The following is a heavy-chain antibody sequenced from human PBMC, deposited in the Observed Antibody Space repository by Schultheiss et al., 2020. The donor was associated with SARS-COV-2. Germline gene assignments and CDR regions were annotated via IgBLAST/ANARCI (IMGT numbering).Heavy chain of an antibody. Sequence: GESLKISCKASGYTFTSYYMHWVRQAPGQGLEWMGIINPSGGSTSYAQKFQGRVTMTRDTSTSTVYMELSSLRSEDTAVYYCAGRDILTGFDYWGQGTLVTVSS. J-gene: IGHJ4*02. CDR3: AGRDILTGFDY. D-gene: IGHD3-9*01. CDR2: INPSGGST. CDR1: GYTFTSYY. V-gene: IGHV1-46*01.